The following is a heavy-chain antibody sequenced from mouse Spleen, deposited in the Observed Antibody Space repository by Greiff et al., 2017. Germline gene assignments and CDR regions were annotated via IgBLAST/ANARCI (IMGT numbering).Heavy chain of an antibody. V-gene: IGHV14-1*02. CDR3: ARSGYYGSRAYWYFDV. D-gene: IGHD1-1*01. J-gene: IGHJ1*01. Sequence: EVQLQQSGAELVRPGALVKLSCKASGFNIKDYYMHWVKQRPEQGLEWIGWIDPENGNTIYDPKFQGKASITADTSSNTAYLQLSSLTSEDTAVYYCARSGYYGSRAYWYFDVWGAGTTVTVSS. CDR1: GFNIKDYY. CDR2: IDPENGNT.